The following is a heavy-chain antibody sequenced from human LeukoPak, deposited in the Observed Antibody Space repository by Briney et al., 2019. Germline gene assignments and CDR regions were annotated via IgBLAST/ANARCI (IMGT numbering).Heavy chain of an antibody. D-gene: IGHD1-26*01. CDR1: GFTFSSYA. CDR2: ISYDGSNK. J-gene: IGHJ4*02. Sequence: GGSLRLSCAASGFTFSSYAMHWVRQAPGKGLEWVAVISYDGSNKYYADSVKGRFTISRDNSKNTLYLQMNSLRAEDTAVYYCAKVGATISFDYWGQGTLVTVSS. V-gene: IGHV3-30*04. CDR3: AKVGATISFDY.